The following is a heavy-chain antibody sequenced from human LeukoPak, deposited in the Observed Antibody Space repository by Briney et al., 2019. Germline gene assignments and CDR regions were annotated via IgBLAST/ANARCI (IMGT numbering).Heavy chain of an antibody. Sequence: PSETLSLTCAVYGGSFSGYYWSWIRQPPGKGLEWIGEINHSGSTNYNPPLKSRVTISVDTSKNQFSLKLSSVTAADTAVYYCARVSDCSSTSCLDYWGQGTLVTVSS. V-gene: IGHV4-34*01. CDR3: ARVSDCSSTSCLDY. CDR2: INHSGST. CDR1: GGSFSGYY. J-gene: IGHJ4*02. D-gene: IGHD2-2*01.